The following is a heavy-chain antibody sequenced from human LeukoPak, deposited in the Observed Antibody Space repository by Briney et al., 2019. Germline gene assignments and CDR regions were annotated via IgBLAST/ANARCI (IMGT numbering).Heavy chain of an antibody. D-gene: IGHD3-3*01. CDR1: GFTFSSYS. J-gene: IGHJ6*03. CDR3: ARAAYYEFWSGYMFYYYYYMVV. Sequence: GGSLRLSCAASGFTFSSYSMNWLRQAPGKGLEWVSSISSSSSYIYYAASVKGRFTISRDNAKNSLYLQMNSLRAEDTAVYYCARAAYYEFWSGYMFYYYYYMVVWGKGTTVTVSS. V-gene: IGHV3-21*01. CDR2: ISSSSSYI.